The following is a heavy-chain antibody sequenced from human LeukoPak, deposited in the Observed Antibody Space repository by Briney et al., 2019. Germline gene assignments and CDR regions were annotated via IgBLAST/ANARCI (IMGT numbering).Heavy chain of an antibody. J-gene: IGHJ4*02. CDR1: GFTFSDYY. Sequence: GGSLRLSCAASGFTFSDYYMSWVRQAPGKGLEWVSYIRSSSSDKNYADSGKGRFTISRDNAKKSLYLQMNRLRAEDTAVYYCARDRRVSGFDYWGQGTLVTVSS. CDR2: IRSSSSDK. V-gene: IGHV3-11*05. CDR3: ARDRRVSGFDY.